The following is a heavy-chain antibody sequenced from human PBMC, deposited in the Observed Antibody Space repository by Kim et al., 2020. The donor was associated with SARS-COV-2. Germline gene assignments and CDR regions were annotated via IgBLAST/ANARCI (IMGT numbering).Heavy chain of an antibody. V-gene: IGHV5-51*01. Sequence: SPSFQRQVTISADKSISTAYLQWSSLKASDTAMYYCARQDYYDTSGYFDYWGQGTLVIVSS. J-gene: IGHJ4*02. D-gene: IGHD3-22*01. CDR3: ARQDYYDTSGYFDY.